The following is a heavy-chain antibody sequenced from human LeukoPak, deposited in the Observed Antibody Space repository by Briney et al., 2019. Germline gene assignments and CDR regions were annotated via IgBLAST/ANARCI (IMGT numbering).Heavy chain of an antibody. V-gene: IGHV1-2*02. Sequence: GASVKVSFKPSGYTFTDYYMHWVRQAPGQGLEWMGWINPNSGGTNYAQKFQGRVTMTRDTSISTAYMELSRLRSDDTAVYYCARDSVVVVPAAIPEYFQHWGQGTLVTVSS. CDR1: GYTFTDYY. D-gene: IGHD2-2*01. J-gene: IGHJ1*01. CDR2: INPNSGGT. CDR3: ARDSVVVVPAAIPEYFQH.